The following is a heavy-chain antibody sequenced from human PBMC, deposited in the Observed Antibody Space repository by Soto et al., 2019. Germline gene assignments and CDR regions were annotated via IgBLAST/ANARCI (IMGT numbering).Heavy chain of an antibody. V-gene: IGHV3-21*01. Sequence: EVQLVESGGGLVKPGGSLRLSCAASGFTFSSYSMNWVRQAPGKGLEWVSSISSSSSYIYYADSVKGRFTISRDNAKNSLYLQMNSLRAEDTAVYYCTRDMVRGVITPSGMDVLGQWTTVTVSS. D-gene: IGHD3-10*01. CDR1: GFTFSSYS. CDR2: ISSSSSYI. CDR3: TRDMVRGVITPSGMDV. J-gene: IGHJ6*02.